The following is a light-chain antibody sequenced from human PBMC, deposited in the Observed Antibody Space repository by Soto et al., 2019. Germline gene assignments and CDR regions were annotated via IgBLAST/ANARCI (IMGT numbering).Light chain of an antibody. CDR2: SAS. CDR1: QSIATS. Sequence: DIQMTQSPSSLSASVGDRVTITCRASQSIATSLNWYQQKPGKAPKFLIHSASKLQKGVPSRFSGSGSGTDFTLTISRLEPEDFATYYCQQSYDIGTFGQGTKVDIK. J-gene: IGKJ1*01. V-gene: IGKV1-39*01. CDR3: QQSYDIGT.